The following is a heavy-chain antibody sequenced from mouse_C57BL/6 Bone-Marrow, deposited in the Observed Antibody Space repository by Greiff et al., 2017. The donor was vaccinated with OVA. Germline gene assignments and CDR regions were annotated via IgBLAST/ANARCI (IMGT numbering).Heavy chain of an antibody. CDR3: AIYYYYGSSSLVSY. V-gene: IGHV1-69*01. Sequence: VQLQQSGAELVMPGASVKLSCKASGYTFTSYWMHWVKQRPGQGLEWIGEIDPSDSYTNYNQKFKGKSTLTVDKSSSTAYMQLSSLTSEDSAVYYCAIYYYYGSSSLVSYWGQGTLVTVSA. J-gene: IGHJ3*01. D-gene: IGHD1-1*01. CDR1: GYTFTSYW. CDR2: IDPSDSYT.